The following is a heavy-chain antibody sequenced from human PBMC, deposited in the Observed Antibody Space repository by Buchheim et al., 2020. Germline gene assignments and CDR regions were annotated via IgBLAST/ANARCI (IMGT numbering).Heavy chain of an antibody. CDR3: AKDDNYVWGSYRYTKGFDI. D-gene: IGHD3-16*02. V-gene: IGHV3-23*01. CDR2: ISGSGGST. J-gene: IGHJ3*02. CDR1: GFTFSSYA. Sequence: EVQLLESGGGLVQPGGSLRLSCAASGFTFSSYAMSWVRQAPGKGLEWVSGISGSGGSTYYADSVKGRFTISRDNSKNTLSVQMNSLGAGDTAMYYCAKDDNYVWGSYRYTKGFDIWGQGT.